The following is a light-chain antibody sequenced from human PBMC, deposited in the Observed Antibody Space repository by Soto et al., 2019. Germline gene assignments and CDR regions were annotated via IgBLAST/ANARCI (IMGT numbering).Light chain of an antibody. V-gene: IGLV2-11*01. CDR2: DIT. CDR3: CSYGGIYSYV. Sequence: QSALTQPRSVSGSPGQSVTISCTGTSSDVGRFEYVSWYQQHPGEAPKVVVYDITKRPSGVPDRFSGSKSGNTASLTISGLQAEDEADYYCCSYGGIYSYVFGTGTKVTVL. CDR1: SSDVGRFEY. J-gene: IGLJ1*01.